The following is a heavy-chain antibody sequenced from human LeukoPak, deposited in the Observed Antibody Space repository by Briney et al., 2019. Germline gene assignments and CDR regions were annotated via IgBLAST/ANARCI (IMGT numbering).Heavy chain of an antibody. CDR1: GYTFPGYY. CDR3: ARRGTGVAFDI. J-gene: IGHJ3*02. CDR2: INPNSGGT. D-gene: IGHD1-14*01. Sequence: ASVTDTCKASGYTFPGYYLHWVRQAPGQGLEWMGWINPNSGGTNYAQKFQGRVTMTRDTSISTAYMDLSRLRSDDTAVYFCARRGTGVAFDIWGQGTMVTVSS. V-gene: IGHV1-2*02.